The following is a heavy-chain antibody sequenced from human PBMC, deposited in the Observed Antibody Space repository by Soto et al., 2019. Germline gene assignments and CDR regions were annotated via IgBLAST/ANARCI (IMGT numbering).Heavy chain of an antibody. Sequence: EVQSLESGGGLVQPGGSLRLSCAASGFTFSSYAMYWVRQAPGKGLAWVSGISDSGTGTYYADSVKGRFTISRDNSKNTVYTQMKSLRAEDTAVYYCAKDHTVVIRDAFDIWGQGTMVNVSS. V-gene: IGHV3-23*01. CDR1: GFTFSSYA. J-gene: IGHJ3*02. CDR3: AKDHTVVIRDAFDI. CDR2: ISDSGTGT. D-gene: IGHD3-22*01.